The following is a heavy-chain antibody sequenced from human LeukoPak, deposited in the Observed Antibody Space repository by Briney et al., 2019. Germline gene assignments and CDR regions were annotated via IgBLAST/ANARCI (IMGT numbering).Heavy chain of an antibody. CDR2: INHSGST. J-gene: IGHJ5*02. Sequence: NPSETLSLTCAVYGGSFSDYYWSWIRQPPGKGLEWIGDINHSGSTNYNPSLKSRVTVSLDTSENQFSLNLISVTAADTAVYYCARSPQGTATTANWLDPWGQGTLVTVAS. CDR1: GGSFSDYY. CDR3: ARSPQGTATTANWLDP. V-gene: IGHV4-34*01. D-gene: IGHD4-17*01.